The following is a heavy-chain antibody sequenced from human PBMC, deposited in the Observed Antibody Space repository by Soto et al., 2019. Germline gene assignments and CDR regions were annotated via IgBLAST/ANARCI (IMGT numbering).Heavy chain of an antibody. V-gene: IGHV3-7*01. J-gene: IGHJ4*02. CDR2: INEDGSEK. CDR1: GFTFSNYW. Sequence: EVQLVESGGGLVQPGGSLRLSCAASGFTFSNYWMNWVRQAPGKGLEWVANINEDGSEKYYVDSAKGRFTISRDNAKNGLYLQMSSLRAEATAVYYCARDLFDYWGQGTLVTLSS. CDR3: ARDLFDY.